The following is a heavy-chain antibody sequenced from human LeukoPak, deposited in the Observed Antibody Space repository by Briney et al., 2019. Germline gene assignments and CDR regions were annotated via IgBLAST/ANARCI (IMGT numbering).Heavy chain of an antibody. V-gene: IGHV3-33*01. CDR1: GFTFSSYG. CDR3: ARDLIRDTAYDY. Sequence: GGSLRLSCAASGFTFSSYGMHWVRQAPGKGLEWVAVIWYDGSNKYYADSVKGRFTISRGNSKNTLYLQMNSLRAEDTAVYYCARDLIRDTAYDYWGQGTLVTVSS. D-gene: IGHD5-18*01. CDR2: IWYDGSNK. J-gene: IGHJ4*02.